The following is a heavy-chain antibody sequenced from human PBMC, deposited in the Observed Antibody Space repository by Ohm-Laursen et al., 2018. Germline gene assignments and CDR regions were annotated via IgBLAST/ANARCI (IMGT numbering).Heavy chain of an antibody. CDR2: IYYSGST. D-gene: IGHD1-26*01. CDR3: AGRGY. J-gene: IGHJ4*02. V-gene: IGHV4-31*03. CDR1: GGSISGYY. Sequence: SQTLSLTCTVSGGSISGYYWSWIRQHPGKGLEWIGYIYYSGSTYYNPSLKSRVTMSVDTSKNQFSLNLSSVTAADTAVYYCAGRGYWGQGTLVTVSS.